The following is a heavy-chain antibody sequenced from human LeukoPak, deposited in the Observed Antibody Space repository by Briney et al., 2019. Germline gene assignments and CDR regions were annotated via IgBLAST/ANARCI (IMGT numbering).Heavy chain of an antibody. CDR2: IYPGASDI. J-gene: IGHJ4*02. Sequence: GESLTFSAKGSGYTFISRYSFTSYWIGWMRQMPWKVLERMGIIYPGASDIRYSPSFQGQVTISADKSIITAYPQWSSLRASDTAIYYCARHLLTPGGSYYFDFWGQGTLVTFAS. CDR1: GYTFISRYSFTSYW. CDR3: ARHLLTPGGSYYFDF. D-gene: IGHD1-26*01. V-gene: IGHV5-51*01.